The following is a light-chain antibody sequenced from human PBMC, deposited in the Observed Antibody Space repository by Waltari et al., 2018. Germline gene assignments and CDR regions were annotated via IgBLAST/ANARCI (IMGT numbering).Light chain of an antibody. V-gene: IGLV2-23*02. CDR2: DVS. J-gene: IGLJ2*01. CDR3: CSYAGSSTAVV. CDR1: SSDVGGYNY. Sequence: QSALTQPASVSGSPGQSITISCSGTSSDVGGYNYVPWYQQHPGNVPKLMIYDVSKRPSGGSNRFSGSKSGNTASLTISGLQAEDEADYYCCSYAGSSTAVVFGGGTKLTVL.